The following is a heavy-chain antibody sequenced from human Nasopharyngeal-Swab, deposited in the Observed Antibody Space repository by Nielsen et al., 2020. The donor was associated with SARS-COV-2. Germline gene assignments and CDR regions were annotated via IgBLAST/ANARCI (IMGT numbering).Heavy chain of an antibody. CDR2: ISAYNGNT. CDR3: ARDRAADYYYGMDV. Sequence: ASVKVSCKASGYTFTGYYMHWVRQAPGQGLEWMGWISAYNGNTNYAQKLQGRVTMTTDTSTSTAYMELRSLRSDDTAVYSCARDRAADYYYGMDVWGKGTTVTVSS. V-gene: IGHV1-18*04. D-gene: IGHD6-13*01. J-gene: IGHJ6*04. CDR1: GYTFTGYY.